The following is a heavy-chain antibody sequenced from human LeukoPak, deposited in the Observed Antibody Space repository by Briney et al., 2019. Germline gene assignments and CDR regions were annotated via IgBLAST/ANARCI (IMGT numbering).Heavy chain of an antibody. Sequence: ASVKVSCKASGYSFTGYYIYWVRQAPGQGLEWVGWIYPNNGGTNYAQKFQGRVTMTRDTSISTAYMDLSRLRSDDTAVYYCARVSGGSYVVLGNWFDPWGQGTLVTVSS. CDR1: GYSFTGYY. CDR3: ARVSGGSYVVLGNWFDP. V-gene: IGHV1-2*02. CDR2: IYPNNGGT. D-gene: IGHD1-26*01. J-gene: IGHJ5*02.